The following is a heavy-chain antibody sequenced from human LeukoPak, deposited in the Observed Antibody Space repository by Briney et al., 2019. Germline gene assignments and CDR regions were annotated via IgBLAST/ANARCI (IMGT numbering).Heavy chain of an antibody. CDR3: ARRGDGYNLDY. J-gene: IGHJ4*02. V-gene: IGHV1-18*04. D-gene: IGHD5-24*01. CDR2: ISPYNGDT. Sequence: ASVKVSCKTSGYIFTNYDINWVRQAPGQGLEWMGWISPYNGDTKYAQKFQGRVTMSTDTSTSTTYMELRSLRSDDTAVYYCARRGDGYNLDYWGQGTLVTVSS. CDR1: GYIFTNYD.